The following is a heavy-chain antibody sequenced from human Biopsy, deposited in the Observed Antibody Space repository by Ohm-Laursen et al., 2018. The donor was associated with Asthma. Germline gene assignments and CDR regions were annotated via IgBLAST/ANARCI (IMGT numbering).Heavy chain of an antibody. J-gene: IGHJ6*02. CDR3: VRGSSSWHHGPFHYYYGLDV. Sequence: SETLSLTCSLSSGSGGYMRSGNYYWGWIRQPPGKGLEWIGSIYYSWTTYYNPSLESQVTASADMSNKQFSLKLTSVSAADTAVYYCVRGSSSWHHGPFHYYYGLDVWGQGTAATVSS. D-gene: IGHD6-13*01. CDR1: SGSGGYMRSGNYY. V-gene: IGHV4-39*01. CDR2: IYYSWTT.